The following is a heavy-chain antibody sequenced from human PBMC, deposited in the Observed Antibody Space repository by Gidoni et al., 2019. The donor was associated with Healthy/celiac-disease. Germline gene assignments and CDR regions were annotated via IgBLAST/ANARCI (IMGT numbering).Heavy chain of an antibody. J-gene: IGHJ4*02. CDR3: ARGPVGYYYDSSGLYDY. V-gene: IGHV4-34*01. Sequence: QVQLQQWGAGLLKPSETLSLTCAVYGGSFSGYYWSWIRQPPGKGLEWIGEINHSGSTNYNPSLKSRVTISVDTSKNQFSLKLSSVTAADTAVYYCARGPVGYYYDSSGLYDYWGQGTLVTVSS. D-gene: IGHD3-22*01. CDR2: INHSGST. CDR1: GGSFSGYY.